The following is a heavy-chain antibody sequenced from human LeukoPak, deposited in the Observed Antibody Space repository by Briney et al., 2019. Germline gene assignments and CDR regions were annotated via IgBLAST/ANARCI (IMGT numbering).Heavy chain of an antibody. CDR3: ARVPYSSSSEKMNLNYYYYYGMDV. D-gene: IGHD6-6*01. Sequence: PSETLSLTCTVSGGSISNYYWSWIRQPPGKGLEWIGYIYYSGSTNFNPSLKSRVTISVDTSRNQFSLKLSSVTAADTAVYYCARVPYSSSSEKMNLNYYYYYGMDVWGQGTTVTVSS. CDR2: IYYSGST. CDR1: GGSISNYY. V-gene: IGHV4-59*01. J-gene: IGHJ6*02.